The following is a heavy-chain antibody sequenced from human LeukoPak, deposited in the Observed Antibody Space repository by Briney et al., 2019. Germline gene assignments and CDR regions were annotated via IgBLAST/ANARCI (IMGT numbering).Heavy chain of an antibody. CDR2: IRSKANSYAT. V-gene: IGHV3-73*01. J-gene: IGHJ6*02. CDR1: GFTFSGSA. Sequence: SGGSLRLSCAASGFTFSGSAMHRVRQASGKGLEWVGRIRSKANSYATAYAASVKGRFTISRDDSKNTAYLQMNSLKTEDTAVYYCTRHRPSSGGMDVWGQGTTVTVSS. CDR3: TRHRPSSGGMDV.